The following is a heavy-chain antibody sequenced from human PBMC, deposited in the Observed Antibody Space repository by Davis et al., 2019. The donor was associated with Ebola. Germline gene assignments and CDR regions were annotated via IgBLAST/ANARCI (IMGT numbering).Heavy chain of an antibody. CDR1: GYTFTSYD. Sequence: ASVKVSCKASGYTFTSYDINWVRQATGQGLEWMGWMNPNSGNTGYAQKFQGRVTITRNTSISTAYMELSSLRSEDTAVYYCARKRRSPNWFDPWGQGTLVTVSS. CDR3: ARKRRSPNWFDP. CDR2: MNPNSGNT. J-gene: IGHJ5*02. V-gene: IGHV1-8*03. D-gene: IGHD6-25*01.